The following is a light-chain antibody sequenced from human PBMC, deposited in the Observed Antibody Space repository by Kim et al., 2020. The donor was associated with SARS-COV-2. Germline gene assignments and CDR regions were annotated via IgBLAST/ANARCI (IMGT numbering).Light chain of an antibody. J-gene: IGLJ2*01. Sequence: VSPGQTASITCSGDKLGDKYACWYQQKPGQSPVLVIYQDTKRPSGIPERFSASNSGNTATLTISGSQAMDEADYYCQAWDSSTVVFGGGTQLTVL. CDR1: KLGDKY. CDR3: QAWDSSTVV. CDR2: QDT. V-gene: IGLV3-1*01.